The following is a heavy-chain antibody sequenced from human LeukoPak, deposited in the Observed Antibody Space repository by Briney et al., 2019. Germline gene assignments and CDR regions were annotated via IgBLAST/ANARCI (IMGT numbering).Heavy chain of an antibody. V-gene: IGHV4-59*08. J-gene: IGHJ3*02. CDR3: ARLHDAFDI. CDR2: IYYSGST. CDR1: GGSISSYY. Sequence: PSETLSLTCTVSGGSISSYYWSWIRQPPGRGLEWIGYIYYSGSTNYNPSLKSRVTISVDTSKNQFSLKLSSVTAADTAVYYCARLHDAFDIWGQGTMVTVSS.